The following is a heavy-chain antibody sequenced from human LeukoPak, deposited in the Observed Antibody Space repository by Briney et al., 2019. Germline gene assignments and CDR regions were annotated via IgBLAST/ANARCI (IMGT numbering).Heavy chain of an antibody. CDR3: ARVGHGSGSYYNFDY. V-gene: IGHV1-69*13. Sequence: ASVQVSCKASGGTYSSYAISWVPQAPGQGLEWMGGIIPIFGTANYAQKFQGRVTITADESTSTAYMELSSLRSEDTAVYYCARVGHGSGSYYNFDYWGQGILVTVSS. CDR2: IIPIFGTA. D-gene: IGHD3-10*01. J-gene: IGHJ4*02. CDR1: GGTYSSYA.